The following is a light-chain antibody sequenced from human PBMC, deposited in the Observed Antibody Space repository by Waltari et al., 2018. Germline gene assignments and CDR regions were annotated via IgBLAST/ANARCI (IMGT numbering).Light chain of an antibody. Sequence: VTISCTGTSSDIGGYNYVSWYQQHPGTAPKLMIYEVSKRPSGVSDRFSGSKSGNTASLTISGLQAEDEADYYCCSYAGSYTLLFGGGTRLTVL. CDR3: CSYAGSYTLL. J-gene: IGLJ2*01. V-gene: IGLV2-11*01. CDR2: EVS. CDR1: SSDIGGYNY.